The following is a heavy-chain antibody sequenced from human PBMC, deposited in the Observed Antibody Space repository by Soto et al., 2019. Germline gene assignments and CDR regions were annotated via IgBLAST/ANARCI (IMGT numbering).Heavy chain of an antibody. Sequence: GGSLRLSCAASGFTFSSYSMNWVRQAPGKGLEWISYISSSSSTIFYADSVKGRFTISRDNAKNSLYLQMNSLRAEDTAVYYFARLSGSFSSTSRKGGDAFDIGGKGTMVTVSS. V-gene: IGHV3-48*01. CDR1: GFTFSSYS. CDR2: ISSSSSTI. J-gene: IGHJ3*02. D-gene: IGHD2-2*01. CDR3: ARLSGSFSSTSRKGGDAFDI.